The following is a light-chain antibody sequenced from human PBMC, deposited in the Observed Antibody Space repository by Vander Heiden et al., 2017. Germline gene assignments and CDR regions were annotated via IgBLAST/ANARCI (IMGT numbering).Light chain of an antibody. CDR3: VIWHSSAAV. J-gene: IGLJ7*01. V-gene: IGLV5-45*03. CDR1: RGINLGTYR. CDR2: YKSDSDK. Sequence: QAVLTQPSSLPAPPGASASPTCTLRRGINLGTYRIHGYAQKPGSPPQYPLRYKSDSDKQQGSGVPSRFSGSKGASANAGILLISGLQSEDEADYYCVIWHSSAAVFGGGTQLTVL.